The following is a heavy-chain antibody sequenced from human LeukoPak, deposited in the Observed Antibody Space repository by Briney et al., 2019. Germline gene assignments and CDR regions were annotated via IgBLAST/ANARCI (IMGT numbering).Heavy chain of an antibody. CDR2: ISGSGGST. D-gene: IGHD3-10*01. CDR1: GSTFSSYA. J-gene: IGHJ5*02. CDR3: AKAILDGSGNWFDP. Sequence: PGASLRLSCAASGSTFSSYAMSWVRQAPGKGLEWVSAISGSGGSTYYADSVKGRFTISRDNSKNTLYLQMNSLRAEDTAVYYCAKAILDGSGNWFDPWGQGTLVTVSS. V-gene: IGHV3-23*01.